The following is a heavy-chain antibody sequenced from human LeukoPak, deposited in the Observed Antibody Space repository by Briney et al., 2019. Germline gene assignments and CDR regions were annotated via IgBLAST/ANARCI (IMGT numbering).Heavy chain of an antibody. CDR3: ARAAYNYGRFDY. CDR2: TYSSGRT. D-gene: IGHD5-18*01. CDR1: GGSVNIDSSY. V-gene: IGHV4-61*01. Sequence: SETLSLTCTVSGGSVNIDSSYWSWIRQPPGKGLEWIGYTYSSGRTDHNPSLKSRVTISVDTSKNQFSPKLNSVTAADTAMYYCARAAYNYGRFDYWGQGTLVTVSS. J-gene: IGHJ4*02.